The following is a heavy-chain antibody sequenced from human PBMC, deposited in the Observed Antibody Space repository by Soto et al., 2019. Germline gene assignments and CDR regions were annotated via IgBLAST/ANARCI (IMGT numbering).Heavy chain of an antibody. V-gene: IGHV1-69*12. CDR2: IVPVVTTT. D-gene: IGHD2-21*02. Sequence: HVQLVQSGAEVKRPGSSVKVSCKTSGGIFSNYAISWGRQAPGQGLEWMGGIVPVVTTTNYAQKFQGRVTITADESTTTVYMELSSLTSEDAAVYYCARDPSCGGDCHFDLWGQGTLVTVSS. CDR3: ARDPSCGGDCHFDL. J-gene: IGHJ5*02. CDR1: GGIFSNYA.